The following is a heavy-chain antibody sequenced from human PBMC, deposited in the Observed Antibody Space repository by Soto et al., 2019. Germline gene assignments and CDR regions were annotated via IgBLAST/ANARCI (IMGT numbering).Heavy chain of an antibody. V-gene: IGHV1-3*01. J-gene: IGHJ5*02. CDR2: INAGNGNT. Sequence: ASVKVSCKASGYTFTSYAMHWVRQAPGQRLEWMGWINAGNGNTKYSQKFQGRVTITRDTSASTAYMELSSLRSEDTAVYYCARNPRPYYDSSGYSWFDPWGQGTLVTVSS. CDR3: ARNPRPYYDSSGYSWFDP. D-gene: IGHD3-22*01. CDR1: GYTFTSYA.